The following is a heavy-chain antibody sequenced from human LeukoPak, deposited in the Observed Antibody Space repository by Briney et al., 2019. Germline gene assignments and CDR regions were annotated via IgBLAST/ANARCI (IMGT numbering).Heavy chain of an antibody. V-gene: IGHV3-23*01. CDR1: GFTFSSYA. CDR2: ISGSGGST. J-gene: IGHJ4*02. Sequence: AGGSLRLSCAASGFTFSSYAMSWVRQAPGKGLEWVSAISGSGGSTYYAGYVKGRFTVSRDNSKNTLYLQMNSLRAEDTAVYYCAKDSGGSGWYYFDYWGQGTLVTVSS. CDR3: AKDSGGSGWYYFDY. D-gene: IGHD6-19*01.